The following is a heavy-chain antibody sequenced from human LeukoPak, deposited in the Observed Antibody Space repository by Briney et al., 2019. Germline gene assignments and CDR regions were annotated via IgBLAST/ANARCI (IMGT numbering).Heavy chain of an antibody. J-gene: IGHJ3*02. CDR2: IYYSGST. CDR3: AREGGGRAFDI. CDR1: GGSISSYY. V-gene: IGHV4-59*12. Sequence: SETLSLTCTVSGGSISSYYWSWIRQPPGKGLEWIGYIYYSGSTNYNPSLKSRVTISVDTSKNQFSLKLSSVTAADTAVYYCAREGGGRAFDIWGQGTIVTVSS. D-gene: IGHD3-16*01.